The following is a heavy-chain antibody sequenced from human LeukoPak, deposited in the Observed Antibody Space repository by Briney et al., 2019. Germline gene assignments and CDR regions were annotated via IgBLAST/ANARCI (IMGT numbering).Heavy chain of an antibody. Sequence: GGSLRLSCAASGFIFSSYAMSWVRQAPGKGLEWVSAISGSGGSTYYADSVKGRFTISRGNSKNTLYLQMNSLRAEDTAVYYCARKVYSSSWYPSDYWGQGTLVAVSS. CDR1: GFIFSSYA. V-gene: IGHV3-23*01. CDR3: ARKVYSSSWYPSDY. CDR2: ISGSGGST. J-gene: IGHJ4*02. D-gene: IGHD6-13*01.